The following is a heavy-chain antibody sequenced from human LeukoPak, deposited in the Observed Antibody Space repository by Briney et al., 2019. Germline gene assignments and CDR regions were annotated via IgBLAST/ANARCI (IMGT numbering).Heavy chain of an antibody. Sequence: ASVKVSCKASGYTFTSYDINWVRQATGQGLEWMGWMNPNSGNTGYAQKFQGRVTMTRNTPISTAYMELSSLRSEDTAVYYCASGMVRKWNMDVWGQGTTVTVSS. D-gene: IGHD3-10*01. J-gene: IGHJ6*02. CDR1: GYTFTSYD. V-gene: IGHV1-8*01. CDR2: MNPNSGNT. CDR3: ASGMVRKWNMDV.